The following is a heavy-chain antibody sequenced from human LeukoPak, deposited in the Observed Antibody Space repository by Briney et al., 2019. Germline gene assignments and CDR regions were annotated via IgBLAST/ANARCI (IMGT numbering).Heavy chain of an antibody. CDR2: IDWDDDK. CDR3: ARIRAGSHLDYFDY. D-gene: IGHD6-13*01. CDR1: GLLVTTSGMC. J-gene: IGHJ4*02. V-gene: IGHV2-70*11. Sequence: SGPALVKLTQTLTLTCNFSGLLVTTSGMCGSWVRQPPGKALECHARIDWDDDKYYRTSLKTRLTISKDTSKYQVVLTMSNTDPEDTAMYYCARIRAGSHLDYFDYWGLGTLVTVSS.